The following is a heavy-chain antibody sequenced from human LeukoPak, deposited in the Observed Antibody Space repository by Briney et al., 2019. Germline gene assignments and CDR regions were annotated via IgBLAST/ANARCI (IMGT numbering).Heavy chain of an antibody. D-gene: IGHD3-3*01. J-gene: IGHJ5*02. CDR1: GDSISSYY. V-gene: IGHV4-4*07. Sequence: PSETLSLTCTVSGDSISSYYWSWIRQPAGKGLEWIGRIYTSGSTNYNPSLKSRVTMSVDTSKNQFSLKLSSVTAADTAVYYCARDIPNAIFGVANWFDPWGQGTLVTVSS. CDR3: ARDIPNAIFGVANWFDP. CDR2: IYTSGST.